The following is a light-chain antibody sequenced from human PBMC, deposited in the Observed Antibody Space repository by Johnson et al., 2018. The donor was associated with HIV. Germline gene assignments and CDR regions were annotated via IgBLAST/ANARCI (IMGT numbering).Light chain of an antibody. CDR2: QDS. CDR1: KLGDKY. V-gene: IGLV3-1*01. CDR3: GTWDSSLRKV. J-gene: IGLJ1*01. Sequence: VLTQPPSVSVSPGQTASITCSGDKLGDKYACWYQQKPGQSPVLVLYQDSKRPSGIPARFSVSNSGTTTTLTISGTQAMDEADYYCGTWDSSLRKVFGTGTKVTVL.